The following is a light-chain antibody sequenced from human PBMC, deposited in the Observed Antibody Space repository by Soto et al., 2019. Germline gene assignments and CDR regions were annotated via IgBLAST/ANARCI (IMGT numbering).Light chain of an antibody. Sequence: ENVFTHSPSTLSLSPGERATLSCRASQSVSSYLALYQQKPGQAPRLLIYDASNRATGIPARFSGSGSGTDFTLTISSLEPEDFAVYYCQQRSNWLITFGQGTRLEIK. CDR3: QQRSNWLIT. CDR1: QSVSSY. V-gene: IGKV3-11*01. J-gene: IGKJ5*01. CDR2: DAS.